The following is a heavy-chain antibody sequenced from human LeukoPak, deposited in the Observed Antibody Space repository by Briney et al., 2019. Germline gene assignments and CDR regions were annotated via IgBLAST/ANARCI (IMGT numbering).Heavy chain of an antibody. CDR2: IYPGDSDT. Sequence: GESLKISCKGSGYSFTSYWIGWVRQMPGKGLEWMGIIYPGDSDTRYSPSFQGQVTISADKSISTAYLQWSSLKASDTAMYYCATIGPYYYDSSGYLVLPFDYWGQGTLVTVSS. J-gene: IGHJ4*02. D-gene: IGHD3-22*01. CDR3: ATIGPYYYDSSGYLVLPFDY. CDR1: GYSFTSYW. V-gene: IGHV5-51*01.